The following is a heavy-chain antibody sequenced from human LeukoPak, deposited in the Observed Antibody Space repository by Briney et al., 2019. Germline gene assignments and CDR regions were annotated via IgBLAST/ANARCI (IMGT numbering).Heavy chain of an antibody. CDR1: GFDFSSHS. CDR3: ARGMIRGALWCVDF. V-gene: IGHV3-21*01. CDR2: ISSSGSYK. D-gene: IGHD4/OR15-4a*01. Sequence: GGSLRLSCAASGFDFSSHSMHWIRQAPGKGLEWVSSISSSGSYKYYADSLKGRLAISRDNAGNSVFLLLQSLTVEDTAVYYCARGMIRGALWCVDFWGLGSLVTVSS. J-gene: IGHJ4*02.